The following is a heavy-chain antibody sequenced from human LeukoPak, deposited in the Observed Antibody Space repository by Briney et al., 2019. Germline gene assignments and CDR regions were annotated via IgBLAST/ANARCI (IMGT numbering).Heavy chain of an antibody. D-gene: IGHD3-22*01. V-gene: IGHV1-18*01. CDR1: GYTFTSYG. Sequence: GASVKVSCKASGYTFTSYGISWVRQAPGQGLEWMGWISVYNGNTNYAQKLQGRVTMTTDTSTSTAYMELRSLRSDDTAVYYCARAAYYYDSSGSCDYWGQGTLVTVSS. J-gene: IGHJ4*02. CDR3: ARAAYYYDSSGSCDY. CDR2: ISVYNGNT.